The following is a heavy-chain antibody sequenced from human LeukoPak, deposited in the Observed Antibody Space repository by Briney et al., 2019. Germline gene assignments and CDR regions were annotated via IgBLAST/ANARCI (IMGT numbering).Heavy chain of an antibody. CDR3: AKDRGRAEYSSSWYIFDAFDI. D-gene: IGHD6-13*01. J-gene: IGHJ3*02. Sequence: GGSLRLSCAASGFTFSSYWMSWVRQAPGKGLEWVANIKQDGSEKYYVDSVKGRFTISRDNSKNTLYLQMNSLRAEDTAVYYCAKDRGRAEYSSSWYIFDAFDIWGLGTMVTVSS. CDR1: GFTFSSYW. CDR2: IKQDGSEK. V-gene: IGHV3-7*03.